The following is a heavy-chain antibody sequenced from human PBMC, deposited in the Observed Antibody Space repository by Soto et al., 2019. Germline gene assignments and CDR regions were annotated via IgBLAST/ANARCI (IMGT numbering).Heavy chain of an antibody. D-gene: IGHD2-15*01. Sequence: SETLSLTCSVSGYSVSSSDYYWAWIRQPPGKGLEWIGSMLYSGLTYYNPSLKSRVTLSVDTSKNQFSVRLNSVTASDTAVYYCAPLSVSLSGPYGIHVWGQGTTVTVPS. V-gene: IGHV4-39*01. J-gene: IGHJ6*02. CDR3: APLSVSLSGPYGIHV. CDR1: GYSVSSSDYY. CDR2: MLYSGLT.